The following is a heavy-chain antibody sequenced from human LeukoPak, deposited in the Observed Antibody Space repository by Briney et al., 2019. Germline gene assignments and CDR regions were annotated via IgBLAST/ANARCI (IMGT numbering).Heavy chain of an antibody. CDR1: GGSFSGYY. Sequence: SETLSLTCAVYGGSFSGYYWSWIRQPPGKGLEWIGEINHSGSTNYNPSLKSRVTISVDTSKNQFSLKLSSVTAADTAVYYCAREYDAFDIWGQGTMVTVSS. J-gene: IGHJ3*02. CDR2: INHSGST. V-gene: IGHV4-34*01. CDR3: AREYDAFDI.